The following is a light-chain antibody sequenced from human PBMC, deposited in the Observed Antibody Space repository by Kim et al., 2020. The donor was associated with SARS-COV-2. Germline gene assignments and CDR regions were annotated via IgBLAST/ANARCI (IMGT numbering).Light chain of an antibody. CDR2: YDS. V-gene: IGLV3-21*04. J-gene: IGLJ2*01. CDR1: NIESRR. Sequence: VAPGETATITCGGNNIESRRVHWYQQKPGQAPVLVIYYDSDRPSGIPARFSGSKSGNIATLTISRVEAGDEADYHCQVWDSSIDPLFGGGTQLTVL. CDR3: QVWDSSIDPL.